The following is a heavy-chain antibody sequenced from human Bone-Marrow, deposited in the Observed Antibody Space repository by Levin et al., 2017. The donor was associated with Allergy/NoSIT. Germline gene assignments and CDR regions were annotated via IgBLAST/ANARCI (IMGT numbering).Heavy chain of an antibody. V-gene: IGHV1-69*01. Sequence: KISCKASGDTFNSFGITWVRQAPGQGLEWMGGIIPIFGSSTYSQKFEGRVTITADESTSTAYMELNSLRSEDTATYYCARDLRSTLDFWGQGTLVTVSS. CDR2: IIPIFGSS. CDR1: GDTFNSFG. J-gene: IGHJ4*02. CDR3: ARDLRSTLDF.